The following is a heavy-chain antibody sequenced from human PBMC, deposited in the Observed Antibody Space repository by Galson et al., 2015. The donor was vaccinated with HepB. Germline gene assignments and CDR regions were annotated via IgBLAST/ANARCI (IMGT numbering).Heavy chain of an antibody. CDR1: GGTFSNYA. J-gene: IGHJ6*02. D-gene: IGHD2-21*02. V-gene: IGHV1-69*13. CDR2: IIPAFGSP. CDR3: ARGDAGSYCGGDCYSKV. Sequence: SVKVSCKASGGTFSNYAINWVRQAPGQGLEWMGGIIPAFGSPNHAQEFQGRVTITADESTSTAYMELRGLRSEDTAMYYCARGDAGSYCGGDCYSKVWGQETTVPVSS.